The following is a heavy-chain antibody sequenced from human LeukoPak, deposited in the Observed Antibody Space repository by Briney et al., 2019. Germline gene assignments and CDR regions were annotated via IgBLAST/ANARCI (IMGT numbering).Heavy chain of an antibody. V-gene: IGHV3-23*01. Sequence: GGSLRLSCAASGFIFSNYGMNWVRQAPGKGLEWVAAISASGSATSYADSVRGRFTISRDNSKSTTYPQMNSLRAEDTAVFYCAKDLYLRDFWSGHFDYWGQGIPVTVSS. D-gene: IGHD3-3*01. CDR3: AKDLYLRDFWSGHFDY. CDR2: ISASGSAT. CDR1: GFIFSNYG. J-gene: IGHJ4*02.